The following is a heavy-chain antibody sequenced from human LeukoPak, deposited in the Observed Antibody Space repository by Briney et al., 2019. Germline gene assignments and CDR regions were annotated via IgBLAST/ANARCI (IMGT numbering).Heavy chain of an antibody. D-gene: IGHD5-24*01. V-gene: IGHV4-39*01. J-gene: IGHJ6*03. CDR2: IYYSGST. CDR1: GGSISSSSYY. Sequence: KPSETLSLTCTVSGGSISSSSYYWVWIRQPPGKGLEWIGSIYYSGSTYYNPSLKSRVTISVDTSKNQFSLKLSSVTAADTAVYYCARQGWLQSVDPSNYYYYYMDVWGKGTTVTVFS. CDR3: ARQGWLQSVDPSNYYYYYMDV.